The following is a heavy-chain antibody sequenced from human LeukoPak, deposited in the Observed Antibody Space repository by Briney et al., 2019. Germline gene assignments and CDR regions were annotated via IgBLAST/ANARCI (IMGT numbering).Heavy chain of an antibody. D-gene: IGHD5-24*01. CDR3: ARGWLRNGFDP. CDR2: INPSGGST. Sequence: ASVKVSCKASGYTFTGYYIHWVRQAPGQGLEWMGIINPSGGSTSYAQNFQGRVTMTRDTSTSTVYMELSSLRSEDTAVYYCARGWLRNGFDPWGQGPLVTVSS. CDR1: GYTFTGYY. V-gene: IGHV1-46*01. J-gene: IGHJ5*02.